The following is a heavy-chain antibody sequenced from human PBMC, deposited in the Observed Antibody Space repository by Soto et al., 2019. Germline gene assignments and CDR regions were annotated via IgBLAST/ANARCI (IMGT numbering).Heavy chain of an antibody. Sequence: QVQLVESGGGVVQPGRSLRLSCAASGFTFSSYAMHWVRQAPGKGLEWVAVISYDGSNKYYADSVKGRFTISRDNSKNTLYLQMNSLRAEGTAVYYCARDPRYSGYDSYGMDVWGQGTTVTVSS. CDR1: GFTFSSYA. CDR2: ISYDGSNK. CDR3: ARDPRYSGYDSYGMDV. J-gene: IGHJ6*02. D-gene: IGHD5-12*01. V-gene: IGHV3-30-3*01.